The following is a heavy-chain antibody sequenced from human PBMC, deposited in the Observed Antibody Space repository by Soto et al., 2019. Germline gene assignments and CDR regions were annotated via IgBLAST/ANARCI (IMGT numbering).Heavy chain of an antibody. CDR2: IYHSGST. J-gene: IGHJ6*02. CDR3: ARTTYADQGMDV. D-gene: IGHD1-1*01. Sequence: SETLSLTCAVSGGSISSGGYSWSWIRQPPGKGLEWIGYIYHSGSTYYNPSLKSRVTISVDTSKNQVVLTMTNMDPVDTATYYCARTTYADQGMDVWGQGTTVTVPS. CDR1: GGSISSGGYS. V-gene: IGHV4-30-2*02.